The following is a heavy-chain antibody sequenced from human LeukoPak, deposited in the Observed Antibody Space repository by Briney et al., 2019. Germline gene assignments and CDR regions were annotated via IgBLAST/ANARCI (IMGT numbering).Heavy chain of an antibody. D-gene: IGHD2-8*01. CDR2: ISSSGSTI. CDR1: RFTFSSYE. CDR3: AIAALGGLIYYYYGMDV. J-gene: IGHJ6*02. Sequence: GGSLRLSCAASRFTFSSYEMNWVRQAPGKGLEWVSYISSSGSTIYYADSVKGRFTISRDNAKNSLYLQMNSLRAEDTAVYYCAIAALGGLIYYYYGMDVWGQGTTVTVSS. V-gene: IGHV3-48*03.